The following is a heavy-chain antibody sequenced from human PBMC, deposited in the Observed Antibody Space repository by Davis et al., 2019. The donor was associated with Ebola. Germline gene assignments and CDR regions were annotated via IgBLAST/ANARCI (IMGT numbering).Heavy chain of an antibody. CDR3: GGSLGSVSRNGMDV. CDR2: ITHSGST. D-gene: IGHD5-12*01. V-gene: IGHV4-34*01. CDR1: GGSFSGYY. Sequence: MPSETLSLTCAVYGGSFSGYYWSWIRQPPGKGLEWIGEITHSGSTNYNPSLKSRVTISVDTSKNQFSLKLSSVTAADTAVYYCGGSLGSVSRNGMDVWGQGTTVTVSS. J-gene: IGHJ6*02.